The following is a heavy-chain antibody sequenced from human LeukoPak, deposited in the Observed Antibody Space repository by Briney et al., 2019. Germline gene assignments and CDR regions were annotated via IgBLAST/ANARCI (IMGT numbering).Heavy chain of an antibody. D-gene: IGHD2-21*01. CDR3: ARYGCTGGACYSGWFEP. CDR2: IYHTGNT. J-gene: IGHJ5*02. V-gene: IGHV4-59*11. CDR1: GSSINSHY. Sequence: PSETLSLTCSVSGSSINSHYWSWIRQPPGKGLEWIGYIYHTGNTNYKSSLKSRVTMSIDKSKNQFSLKLSSVTAADTAVYYCARYGCTGGACYSGWFEPWGHGTLVTVSS.